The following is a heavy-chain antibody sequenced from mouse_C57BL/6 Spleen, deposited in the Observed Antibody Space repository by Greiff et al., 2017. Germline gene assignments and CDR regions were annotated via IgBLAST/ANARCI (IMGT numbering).Heavy chain of an antibody. V-gene: IGHV1-19*01. Sequence: EVQLQQSGPVLVKPGASVKMSCKASGYTFTDYYMNWVQQSHGKSLEWIGDINPYNGGTCYNQQFKGKAILTVDKSSSTAYMELTSLTSEDSAVYYCARSGLLRYAMDYWGQGTSVTVSS. J-gene: IGHJ4*01. CDR2: INPYNGGT. D-gene: IGHD3-1*01. CDR1: GYTFTDYY. CDR3: ARSGLLRYAMDY.